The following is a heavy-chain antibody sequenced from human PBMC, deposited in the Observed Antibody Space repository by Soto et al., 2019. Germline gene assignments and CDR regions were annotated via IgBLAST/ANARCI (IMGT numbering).Heavy chain of an antibody. CDR3: ARVKARVGQDIVVVPAARRPDAFDI. J-gene: IGHJ3*02. Sequence: EVQLVESGGGLVQPGGSLRLSCAASGFTFSSYSMNWVRQAPGKGLEWVSYISSSSSTIYYADSVKGRSTISRDNAKNSLYLQMNSLRAEDTAVYYCARVKARVGQDIVVVPAARRPDAFDIWGQGTMVTVSS. D-gene: IGHD2-2*01. CDR2: ISSSSSTI. CDR1: GFTFSSYS. V-gene: IGHV3-48*01.